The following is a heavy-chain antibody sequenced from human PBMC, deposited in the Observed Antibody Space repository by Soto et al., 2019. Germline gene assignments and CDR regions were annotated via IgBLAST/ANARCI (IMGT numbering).Heavy chain of an antibody. CDR3: ASFPEGYSSGWPLGYFDY. Sequence: SVKVSCKASGGTFSSYAISWVRQAPGQGLEWMGGIIPIFGTANYAQKFQGRVTITADESTSTAYMELSSLRSEDTAVYYCASFPEGYSSGWPLGYFDYWGQGTLVTVSS. J-gene: IGHJ4*02. V-gene: IGHV1-69*13. CDR2: IIPIFGTA. D-gene: IGHD6-19*01. CDR1: GGTFSSYA.